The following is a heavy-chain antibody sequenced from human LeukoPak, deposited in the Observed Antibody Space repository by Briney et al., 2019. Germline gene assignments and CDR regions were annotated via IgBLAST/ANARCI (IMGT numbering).Heavy chain of an antibody. V-gene: IGHV4-39*07. CDR3: ARGYIFAARRTLWFDP. D-gene: IGHD6-6*01. CDR1: GGSISSSSYY. Sequence: KPSETLSLTCTVSGGSISSSSYYWGWIRQPPGKGLEWIGSIYYSGSTYYNPSLKSRVTISVDTSKNQFSLKLSSVTAADTAVYYCARGYIFAARRTLWFDPWGQGTLVTVSS. CDR2: IYYSGST. J-gene: IGHJ5*02.